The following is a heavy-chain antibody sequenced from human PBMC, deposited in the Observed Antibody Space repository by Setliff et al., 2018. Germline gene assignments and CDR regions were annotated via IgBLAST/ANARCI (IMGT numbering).Heavy chain of an antibody. CDR1: GFTLSSYN. D-gene: IGHD6-19*01. V-gene: IGHV3-48*04. CDR3: ARFPIAVAGTSYFDY. Sequence: PGGSLRLSCAASGFTLSSYNMNWVRQAPGKGLEWVSYISTSGNTIYYTDSVKGRFTISRDNAKNSLYLQMNSLRAEDTAVYYCARFPIAVAGTSYFDYWGQGTLVTVSS. J-gene: IGHJ4*02. CDR2: ISTSGNTI.